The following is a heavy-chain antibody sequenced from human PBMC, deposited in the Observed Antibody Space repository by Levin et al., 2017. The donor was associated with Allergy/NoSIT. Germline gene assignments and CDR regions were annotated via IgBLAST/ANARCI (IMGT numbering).Heavy chain of an antibody. CDR3: ARGGRITGTTGA. V-gene: IGHV3-21*01. CDR1: GFTFSSYS. D-gene: IGHD1-7*01. J-gene: IGHJ5*02. Sequence: RPGGSLRLSCAASGFTFSSYSMNWVRQAPGQGLEWVSSISTSSNYIYYADSVKGRFTISRDNAKNSLYLQMNSLRAEDTAVYYCARGGRITGTTGAWGQGTLVAVSS. CDR2: ISTSSNYI.